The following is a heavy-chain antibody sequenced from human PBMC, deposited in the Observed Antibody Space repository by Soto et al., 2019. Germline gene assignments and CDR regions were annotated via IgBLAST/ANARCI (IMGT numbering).Heavy chain of an antibody. CDR3: ARDNGVGP. CDR2: IYDSGST. D-gene: IGHD2-8*01. J-gene: IGHJ5*02. CDR1: GGSISSGDYY. Sequence: QVQLQESGPGLVKPSQTLSLTCTVSGGSISSGDYYWNWIRQPPGKGLEWIGYIYDSGSTYYNSSLKSRVNITLDTSKNQFSLKLTSVTAADTAVYYCARDNGVGPWGQGTLVTVSS. V-gene: IGHV4-30-4*01.